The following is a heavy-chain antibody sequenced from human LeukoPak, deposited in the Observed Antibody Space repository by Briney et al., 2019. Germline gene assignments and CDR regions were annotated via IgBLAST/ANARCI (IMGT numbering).Heavy chain of an antibody. CDR2: IYYSGST. V-gene: IGHV4-59*01. Sequence: SETLSLTCTVSGDSISSSYWSWIRQPPGKGLEWIGYIYYSGSTNYNPSLKSRVTISVDTSKNQLSLKLSSVTAADTAVYYCARDLVDCSSTSCYVPFDYWGQGTLVTVSS. CDR1: GDSISSSY. CDR3: ARDLVDCSSTSCYVPFDY. D-gene: IGHD2-2*01. J-gene: IGHJ4*02.